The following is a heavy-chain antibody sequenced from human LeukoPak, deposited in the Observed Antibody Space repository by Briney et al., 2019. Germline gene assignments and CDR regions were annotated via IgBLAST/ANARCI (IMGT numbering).Heavy chain of an antibody. J-gene: IGHJ4*02. V-gene: IGHV4-4*02. CDR1: GGSISDTNW. CDR3: ARGRVITLADAIDY. D-gene: IGHD6-19*01. CDR2: VNLQGST. Sequence: PSGTLSLTCGVSGGSISDTNWWTWFRQPPGKGLEWIGEVNLQGSTNYNPSLKSRVAISVDKSENHISLKLTSVTAADTAVYYCARGRVITLADAIDYWGQGTLVTVSS.